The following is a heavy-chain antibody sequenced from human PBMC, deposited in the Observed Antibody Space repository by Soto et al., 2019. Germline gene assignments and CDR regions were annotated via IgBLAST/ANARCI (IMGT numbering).Heavy chain of an antibody. J-gene: IGHJ2*01. CDR3: GKENGDSLYWYFDL. CDR1: GFTFSSYG. CDR2: ISYDGSNK. V-gene: IGHV3-30*18. D-gene: IGHD4-17*01. Sequence: QVQLVESGGGVVQPGRSLRLSCAASGFTFSSYGMHWVRQAPGKGLEWVAVISYDGSNKYYADSVKGRFTISRDNSKNTLYLQMNSWRAEDTAVYYCGKENGDSLYWYFDLWGRGTLVTVSS.